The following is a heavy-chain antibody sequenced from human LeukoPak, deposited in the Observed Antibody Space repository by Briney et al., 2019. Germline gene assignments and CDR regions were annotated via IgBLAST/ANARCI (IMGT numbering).Heavy chain of an antibody. CDR1: GFALRTSGMW. D-gene: IGHD4-17*01. CDR3: ARNDYGDSYYFDY. V-gene: IGHV2-70*01. CDR2: IDWDDDK. J-gene: IGHJ4*02. Sequence: KSGPTLMKPTPTLTLTYTFSGFALRTSGMWVGWIRQPPGKALEWLALIDWDDDKYYSTSLKTRLPISKDTSKNQVVLTMTNIDPVDTATYYCARNDYGDSYYFDYWGQGTLVTVSS.